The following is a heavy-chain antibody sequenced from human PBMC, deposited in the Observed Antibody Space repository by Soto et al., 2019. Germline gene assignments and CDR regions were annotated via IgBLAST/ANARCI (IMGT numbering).Heavy chain of an antibody. V-gene: IGHV3-23*01. CDR1: GFTFSSYA. D-gene: IGHD4-17*01. CDR3: THYGDYENYYYGMDV. CDR2: ISGSGGST. J-gene: IGHJ6*02. Sequence: EVQLLESGGGLVQPGGSLRLSCAASGFTFSSYAMSWVRQAQGKGLEWVSAISGSGGSTYYADYVKGRFTISRDNSKNTLYLQMNSLRAEDTAVYYCTHYGDYENYYYGMDVWGQGTTVTVSS.